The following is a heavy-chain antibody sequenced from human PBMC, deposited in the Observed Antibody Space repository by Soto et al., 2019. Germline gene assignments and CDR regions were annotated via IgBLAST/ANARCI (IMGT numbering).Heavy chain of an antibody. J-gene: IGHJ4*02. CDR3: AKDVGFQQHLFVFDL. V-gene: IGHV1-69*01. Sequence: QVQLVQSGAEAKKPGSSVKVSCKASGGTFTDYAFSWVRQAPGQGLEWMGGVIPNFRSSNFTHKFEGRLTIFADASAGTAYMELSSLRSDDTAIYYCAKDVGFQQHLFVFDLWGQGTLVTVSS. CDR2: VIPNFRSS. CDR1: GGTFTDYA. D-gene: IGHD3-10*02.